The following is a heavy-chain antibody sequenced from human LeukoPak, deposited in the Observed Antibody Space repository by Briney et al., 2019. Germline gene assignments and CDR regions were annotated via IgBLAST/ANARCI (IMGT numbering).Heavy chain of an antibody. V-gene: IGHV3-23*01. D-gene: IGHD2-2*01. CDR3: AKGGRGIDIVVVPAIV. J-gene: IGHJ4*02. CDR2: ISGSGGST. Sequence: GGSLRLSCAASGFTFSSYAMSWVRQAPGKGLEWVSAISGSGGSTYYADSVKGRFTISRDNSKNTLYLQMNSLRAEDTAVYYCAKGGRGIDIVVVPAIVWGQGTLVTVSS. CDR1: GFTFSSYA.